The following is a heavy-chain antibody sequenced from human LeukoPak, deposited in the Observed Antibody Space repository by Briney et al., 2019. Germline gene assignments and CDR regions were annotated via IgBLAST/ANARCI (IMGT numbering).Heavy chain of an antibody. J-gene: IGHJ4*02. D-gene: IGHD6-19*01. CDR3: AAPTIAVARH. V-gene: IGHV3-23*01. CDR1: GFTFSSYA. CDR2: ISGSGGST. Sequence: GGSLRLSCAASGFTFSSYAMSWVRQAPGKGLEWVSAISGSGGSTYYADSVKGRFTISRDNAKNSLYLQMNSLRAEDTAVYYCAAPTIAVARHWGQGTLVTVSS.